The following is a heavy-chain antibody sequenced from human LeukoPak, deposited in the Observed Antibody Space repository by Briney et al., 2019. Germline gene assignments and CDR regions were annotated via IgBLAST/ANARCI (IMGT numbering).Heavy chain of an antibody. D-gene: IGHD2-2*02. J-gene: IGHJ4*02. CDR2: INHSGST. Sequence: SETLSLTCAVSGGPFSGYYWSWIRQPPGKGLEWIGEINHSGSTNYNPSLQSRITISVDTSKNQFSLKLSSVTAVDTAVYYCASNCSSTSCYTRGFAYWGQGTLVTVSS. V-gene: IGHV4-34*01. CDR3: ASNCSSTSCYTRGFAY. CDR1: GGPFSGYY.